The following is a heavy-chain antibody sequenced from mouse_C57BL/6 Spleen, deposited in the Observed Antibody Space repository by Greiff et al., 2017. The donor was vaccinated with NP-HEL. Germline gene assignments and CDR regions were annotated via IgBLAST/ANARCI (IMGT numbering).Heavy chain of an antibody. V-gene: IGHV1-18*01. CDR3: ARENGYDEGFAY. D-gene: IGHD2-2*01. CDR2: INPNNGGT. Sequence: VQLQQSGPELVKPGASVKIPCKASGYTFTDYNMDWVKQSHGKSLEWIGDINPNNGGTIYNQKFKGKATFTVDKSSSTAYMELRSLTSEDTAVYYCARENGYDEGFAYWGQGTLVTVSA. J-gene: IGHJ3*01. CDR1: GYTFTDYN.